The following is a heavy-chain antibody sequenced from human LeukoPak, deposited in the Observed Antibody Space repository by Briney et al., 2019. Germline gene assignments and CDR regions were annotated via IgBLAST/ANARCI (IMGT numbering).Heavy chain of an antibody. J-gene: IGHJ4*02. CDR3: VVGGSPGC. CDR2: ISTDGYTT. D-gene: IGHD2-15*01. V-gene: IGHV3-74*01. Sequence: GGSMRLSCAASGLAFSAYKMHWVRQAPRKGLVWVSRISTDGYTTDYADFVQGRFTASRDNTKNTWSLEMNSLRAEDTAVYYCVVGGSPGCWGQGTLVTVSS. CDR1: GLAFSAYK.